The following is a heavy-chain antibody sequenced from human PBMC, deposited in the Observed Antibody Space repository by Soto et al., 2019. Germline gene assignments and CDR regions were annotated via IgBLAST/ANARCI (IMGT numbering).Heavy chain of an antibody. CDR3: ARDKLGRNDFWSGYYEGYYFDY. D-gene: IGHD3-3*01. Sequence: GVSVKVSCKACGGTFSSYTISWVRQAPGQGLEWMGRIIPILGIANYAQKFQGRVTITADKSTSTAYMELSSLRSEDTAVYYCARDKLGRNDFWSGYYEGYYFDYWGQGTLVTVSS. J-gene: IGHJ4*02. V-gene: IGHV1-69*04. CDR2: IIPILGIA. CDR1: GGTFSSYT.